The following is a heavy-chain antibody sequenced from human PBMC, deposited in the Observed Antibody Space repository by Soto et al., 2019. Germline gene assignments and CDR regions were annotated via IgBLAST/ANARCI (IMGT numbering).Heavy chain of an antibody. V-gene: IGHV3-30*18. Sequence: GGSLRLSCAASGFTFSSYGMHWVRQAPGKGLEWVAVISYDGSNKYYADSVKGRFTISRDNSKNTLYLQMNSLRAEDTAVYYCAKVSILLDAWDDIHEYDYGDYTYLDDYWGQGTLVTVSS. CDR1: GFTFSSYG. D-gene: IGHD4-17*01. J-gene: IGHJ4*02. CDR3: AKVSILLDAWDDIHEYDYGDYTYLDDY. CDR2: ISYDGSNK.